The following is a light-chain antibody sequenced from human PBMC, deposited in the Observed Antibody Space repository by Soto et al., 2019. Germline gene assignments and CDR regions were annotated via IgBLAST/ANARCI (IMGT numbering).Light chain of an antibody. J-gene: IGKJ1*01. CDR2: GAS. V-gene: IGKV3-15*01. Sequence: EIVMTQSPTTLPVSPGERATLSCRASQSVSSNLAWYQQNPGQAPRLLIYGASTNATCIPARFSGSGSGTEFTLTIGSRRSEDFAVYYCQRYYNWPPRTFGQGTKVEIK. CDR3: QRYYNWPPRT. CDR1: QSVSSN.